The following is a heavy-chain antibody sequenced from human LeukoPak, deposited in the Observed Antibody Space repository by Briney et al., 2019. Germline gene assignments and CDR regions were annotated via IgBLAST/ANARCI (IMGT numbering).Heavy chain of an antibody. CDR1: GFTFSSYA. D-gene: IGHD5-18*01. V-gene: IGHV3-23*01. CDR3: AKDLGIQLWLLFGMDV. Sequence: GGSLRLSCAASGFTFSSYAMSWVRQAPGKGLEWVSAISGSGGSTYYADSVKGRFTISRDNSKNTLYLQMNSLRAEDTAVYYCAKDLGIQLWLLFGMDVWGQGTTVTVSS. J-gene: IGHJ6*02. CDR2: ISGSGGST.